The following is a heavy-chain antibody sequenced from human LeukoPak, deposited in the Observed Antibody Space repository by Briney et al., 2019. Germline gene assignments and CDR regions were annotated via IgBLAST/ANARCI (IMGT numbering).Heavy chain of an antibody. D-gene: IGHD6-6*01. CDR1: GFTFSSYA. CDR2: ISWNSGSI. J-gene: IGHJ4*02. Sequence: GGSLRLSCAASGFTFSSYAMSWVRQAPGKGLEWVSGISWNSGSIGYADSVKGRFTISRDNAKNSLYLQMNSLRAEDTALYYCAKDILAARLYYFDYWGQGTLVTVSS. V-gene: IGHV3-9*01. CDR3: AKDILAARLYYFDY.